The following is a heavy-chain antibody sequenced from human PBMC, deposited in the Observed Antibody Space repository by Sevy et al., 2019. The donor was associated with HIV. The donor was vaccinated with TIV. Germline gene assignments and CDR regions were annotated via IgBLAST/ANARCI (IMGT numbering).Heavy chain of an antibody. D-gene: IGHD2-8*01. CDR3: TTTTVFDQDSVLMVYVDAFDI. V-gene: IGHV3-15*01. Sequence: GGSLRLSCAASGFTFSNAWMSWVRQAPGKGLEWVGRIKSKTDGGTTDYAAPVKSRLTISRDDSKNKLYLQMNRLTTEDTAVYYGTTTTVFDQDSVLMVYVDAFDIWGQGTMVTVSS. CDR1: GFTFSNAW. CDR2: IKSKTDGGTT. J-gene: IGHJ3*02.